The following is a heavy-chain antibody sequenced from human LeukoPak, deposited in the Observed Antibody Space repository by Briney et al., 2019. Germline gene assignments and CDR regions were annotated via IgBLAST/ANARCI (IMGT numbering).Heavy chain of an antibody. Sequence: PGGSLRLSCAASGFPFSGSTMHWVRQASGKGLEWVARIRTKADNYAPAYAASVTGRFTVSRDDSQNMAYLQMNSLKIEDTARYYCASGPTGWTEYFQHWGQGILLTVSS. V-gene: IGHV3-73*01. CDR3: ASGPTGWTEYFQH. J-gene: IGHJ1*01. CDR1: GFPFSGST. D-gene: IGHD6-19*01. CDR2: IRTKADNYAP.